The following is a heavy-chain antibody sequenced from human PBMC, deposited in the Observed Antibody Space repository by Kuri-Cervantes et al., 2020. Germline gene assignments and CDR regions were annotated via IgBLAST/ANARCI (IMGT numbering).Heavy chain of an antibody. D-gene: IGHD4-23*01. V-gene: IGHV1-18*01. CDR2: ISAYNGDT. CDR3: AITYGGKPNSKNAEIDY. Sequence: ASVKVSCKASGYTLTSYGISWVRQAPGQGLEWMGWISAYNGDTNYAQKLQGRVTMTTDTSTSTAYMELRSLRSDDTAVYYCAITYGGKPNSKNAEIDYWGQGTLVTVSS. CDR1: GYTLTSYG. J-gene: IGHJ4*02.